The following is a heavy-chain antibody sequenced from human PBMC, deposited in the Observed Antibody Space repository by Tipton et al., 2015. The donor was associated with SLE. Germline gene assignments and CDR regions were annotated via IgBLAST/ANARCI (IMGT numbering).Heavy chain of an antibody. CDR1: GASLRHGSYY. V-gene: IGHV4-61*02. D-gene: IGHD6-13*01. Sequence: LRLSCTVLGASLRHGSYYWTWIRQPAGKGLEWIGRIYTSGSTNYHPSLRSRVTISLDTSMNQFSLKLTSVTATDTAVYYCAREGIAAESWFFDLWGRGTLVTVSS. CDR3: AREGIAAESWFFDL. J-gene: IGHJ2*01. CDR2: IYTSGST.